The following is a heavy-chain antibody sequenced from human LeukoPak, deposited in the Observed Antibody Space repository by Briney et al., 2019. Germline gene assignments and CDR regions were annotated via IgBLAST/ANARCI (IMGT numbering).Heavy chain of an antibody. CDR3: ATSSGYKHGYDY. D-gene: IGHD3-22*01. J-gene: IGHJ4*02. CDR2: ISSSSSYI. CDR1: VFTFSSYS. Sequence: GGSLRLSCAASVFTFSSYSMNWVRQAPWKGLEWVSSISSSSSYIYYADSVKGRFTISRDNAKNSLYLQMNSLRAEDTAVYYCATSSGYKHGYDYWGQGTLVAVSS. V-gene: IGHV3-21*01.